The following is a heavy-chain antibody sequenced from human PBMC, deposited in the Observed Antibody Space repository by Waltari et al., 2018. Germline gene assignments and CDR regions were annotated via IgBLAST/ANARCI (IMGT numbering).Heavy chain of an antibody. CDR2: ISGNGVDI. V-gene: IGHV3-23*01. CDR1: GFTFSSYS. D-gene: IGHD5-12*01. J-gene: IGHJ4*02. Sequence: EVQLLESGGDLVQPGGSLRLSCAASGFTFSSYSMSWVRQAPGKGVEWVSSISGNGVDIYYRDSVKGRFTISRDNSENMLFLQMNSLRADDTAIYYCAKDSPVATIWGQGTLVTVSS. CDR3: AKDSPVATI.